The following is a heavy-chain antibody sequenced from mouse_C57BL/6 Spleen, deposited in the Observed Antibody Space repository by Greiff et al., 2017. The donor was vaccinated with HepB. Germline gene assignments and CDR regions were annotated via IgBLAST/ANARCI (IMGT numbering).Heavy chain of an antibody. CDR1: GFSLTSYA. J-gene: IGHJ3*01. CDR3: ARSGDYYGSSLWFAY. Sequence: VHLVESGPGLVAPSQSLSITCTVSGFSLTSYAISWVRQPPGKGLEWLGVIWTGGGTNYNSALKSRLSISKDNSKSQVFLKMNSLQTDDTARYYCARSGDYYGSSLWFAYWDQGTLVTVSA. V-gene: IGHV2-9-1*01. D-gene: IGHD1-1*01. CDR2: IWTGGGT.